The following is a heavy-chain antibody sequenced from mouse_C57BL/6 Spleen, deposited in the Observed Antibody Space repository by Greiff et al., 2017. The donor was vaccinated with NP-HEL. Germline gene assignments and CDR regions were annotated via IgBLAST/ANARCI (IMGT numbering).Heavy chain of an antibody. D-gene: IGHD2-4*01. V-gene: IGHV1-82*01. J-gene: IGHJ3*01. CDR2: IYPGDGDT. CDR1: GYAFSSSW. Sequence: VQLQQSGPELVKPGASVKISCKASGYAFSSSWMNWVKQRPGKGLEWIGRIYPGDGDTNYNGKFKGKATLTADKSSSTAYMQLSSLTSEDSAVYFCADYDYGGGAYWGQGTLVTVSA. CDR3: ADYDYGGGAY.